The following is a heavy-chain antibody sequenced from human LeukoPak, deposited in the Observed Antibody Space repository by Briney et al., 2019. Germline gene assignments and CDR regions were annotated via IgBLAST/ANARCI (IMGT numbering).Heavy chain of an antibody. CDR2: IYHSGST. Sequence: PSETLSLTCAGSGGSISSSNWWRWVRPPPGKGLGWVGEIYHSGSTNYNPSLKSRVTISVDKSKNQFSLKLSSVTAADTAVYYCARDSIMITFGGVLASDFDYWGQGTLVTVSS. J-gene: IGHJ4*02. D-gene: IGHD3-16*01. V-gene: IGHV4-4*02. CDR3: ARDSIMITFGGVLASDFDY. CDR1: GGSISSSNW.